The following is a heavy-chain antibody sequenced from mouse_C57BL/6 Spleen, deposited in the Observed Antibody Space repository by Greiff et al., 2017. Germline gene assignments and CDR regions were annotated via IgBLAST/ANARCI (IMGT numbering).Heavy chain of an antibody. CDR3: AKEGDLDY. CDR1: GYTFTGYW. Sequence: VKLQQSGAELMKPGASVKLSCKATGYTFTGYWIEWVKHRPGHGLEWIGEILPGSGSTNYTEKFKGKATITADTSSNTAYMQLSSLTTEDSAIYCCAKEGDLDYWGQGTTLTVSS. J-gene: IGHJ2*01. CDR2: ILPGSGST. V-gene: IGHV1-9*01.